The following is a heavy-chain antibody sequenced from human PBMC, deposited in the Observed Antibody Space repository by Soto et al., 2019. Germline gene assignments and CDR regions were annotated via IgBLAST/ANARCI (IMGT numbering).Heavy chain of an antibody. CDR2: IYSGGST. D-gene: IGHD2-2*01. CDR1: GFTVSSNY. J-gene: IGHJ4*02. CDR3: ASVSCSSTSCYFDY. Sequence: GGTLCLSCAASGFTVSSNYNYWGWLAPGKGLEWVSVIYSGGSTYYADSVKGRFTISRDNSKNTLYLQMNSLRAEDTAVYYCASVSCSSTSCYFDYWGQGTLVTVSS. V-gene: IGHV3-66*01.